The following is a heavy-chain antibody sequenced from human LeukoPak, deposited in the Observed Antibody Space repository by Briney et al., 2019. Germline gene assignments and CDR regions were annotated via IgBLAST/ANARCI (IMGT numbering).Heavy chain of an antibody. Sequence: PGGSLRLSCVVSGFTLKNYWMDWVRQVPGKGLMWISTINGDGTATGDADSMKGRFTISRDNAKNTLYLQMSSLRAEDTAMYYCARNRGYHTFDYWGQGTLVTVSS. CDR1: GFTLKNYW. D-gene: IGHD2-15*01. CDR2: INGDGTAT. CDR3: ARNRGYHTFDY. J-gene: IGHJ4*02. V-gene: IGHV3-74*01.